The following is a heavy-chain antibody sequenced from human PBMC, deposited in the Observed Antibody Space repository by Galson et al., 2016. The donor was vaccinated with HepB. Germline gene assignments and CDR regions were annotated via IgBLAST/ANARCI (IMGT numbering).Heavy chain of an antibody. J-gene: IGHJ4*02. V-gene: IGHV3-30*04. D-gene: IGHD3-16*01. CDR3: ARAHTIMLNYFDY. CDR1: GFSFSSSA. CDR2: ISYHGSNK. Sequence: SLRLSCAASGFSFSSSAMHWVRQAPGKGLEWVAVISYHGSNKYYVDSVKGQFTISRDNSKNTLFLQMNSLRAEDTAVYYCARAHTIMLNYFDYWGQGTLVTVSS.